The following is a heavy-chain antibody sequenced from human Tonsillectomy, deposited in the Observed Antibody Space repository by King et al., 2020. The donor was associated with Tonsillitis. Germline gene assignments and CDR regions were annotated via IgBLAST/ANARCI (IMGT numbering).Heavy chain of an antibody. CDR2: IAYDGSNK. CDR3: STLPQTPTKDTVVIPAAMRGGNYFYY. CDR1: GFTFSSYG. Sequence: VQLVESGGGVVQPGRSLRLSCAASGFTFSSYGMHWVRQAPGKGLEWVAVIAYDGSNKYYADSVNGRFTISRDNSKNTLYLQMNSLRAEDTAVYYCSTLPQTPTKDTVVIPAAMRGGNYFYYWGQGTLVTVSS. V-gene: IGHV3-30*03. D-gene: IGHD2-2*01. J-gene: IGHJ4*02.